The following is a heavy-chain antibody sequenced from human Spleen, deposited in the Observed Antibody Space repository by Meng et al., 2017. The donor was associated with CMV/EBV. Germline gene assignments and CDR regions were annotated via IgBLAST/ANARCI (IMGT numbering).Heavy chain of an antibody. CDR3: ARDGGYYYDSSGVPLGYFDY. Sequence: GESLKISCVASGFTFSSYWMHWVRQAPGKGLVWVSRVNSDGSSTTYVDSVKGRFTISRDNAKNSLYLQMNSLRAEDTAVYYCARDGGYYYDSSGVPLGYFDYWGQGTLVTVSS. CDR1: GFTFSSYW. CDR2: VNSDGSST. V-gene: IGHV3-74*01. D-gene: IGHD3-22*01. J-gene: IGHJ4*02.